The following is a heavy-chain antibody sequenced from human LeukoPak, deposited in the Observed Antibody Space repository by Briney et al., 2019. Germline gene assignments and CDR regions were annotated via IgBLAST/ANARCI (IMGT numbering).Heavy chain of an antibody. D-gene: IGHD1-26*01. CDR2: ISYDGSNK. J-gene: IGHJ4*02. V-gene: IGHV3-30*04. CDR3: ARDIGSYYTDY. CDR1: GFTFSSYA. Sequence: PGRSLRLSCAASGFTFSSYAMHWVRQAPGKGLEWVAVISYDGSNKYYADSVKGRFTISRDNSKNTLYLQMNSLRAEDTAVYYCARDIGSYYTDYWGQGTLVTVSS.